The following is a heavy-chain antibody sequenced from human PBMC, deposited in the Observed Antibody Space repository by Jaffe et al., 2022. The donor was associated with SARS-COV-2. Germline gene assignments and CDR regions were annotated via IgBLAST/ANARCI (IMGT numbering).Heavy chain of an antibody. CDR1: GYTFTSYD. CDR3: ARVTWIQLWFEPPRYYFDY. J-gene: IGHJ4*02. V-gene: IGHV1-8*01. Sequence: QVQLVQSGAEVKKPGASVKVSCKASGYTFTSYDINWVRQATGQGLEWMGWMNPNSGNTGYAQKFQGRVTMTRNTSISTAYMELSSLRSEDTAVYYCARVTWIQLWFEPPRYYFDYWGQGTLVTVSS. CDR2: MNPNSGNT. D-gene: IGHD5-18*01.